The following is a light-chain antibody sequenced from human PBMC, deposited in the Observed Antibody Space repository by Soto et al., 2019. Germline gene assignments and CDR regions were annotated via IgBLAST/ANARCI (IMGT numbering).Light chain of an antibody. CDR1: SSDVGGYNY. J-gene: IGLJ3*02. V-gene: IGLV2-11*01. CDR3: CSYAGSPWV. Sequence: QSALTQPRSVSGSPGQSVTISCTGTSSDVGGYNYVSWYQQHPGKAPKLMSYDVSKRPSGVPDRFSGSRSGNTASLAISGLQGEDEADYYCCSYAGSPWVFGGGTKLTVL. CDR2: DVS.